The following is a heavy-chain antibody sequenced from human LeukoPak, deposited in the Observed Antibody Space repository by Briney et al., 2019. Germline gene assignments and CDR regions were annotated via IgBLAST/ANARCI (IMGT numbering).Heavy chain of an antibody. Sequence: GASVKVSCKASGYTFTSYAMNWVRQAPGQGLEWMGWINTNTGNPTYARGFTGRFVFSLDTSVSTAYLQISSLKAEDTAVYYCARVGYDILTGPTIGWFDPWGQGTLVTVSS. D-gene: IGHD3-9*01. V-gene: IGHV7-4-1*02. CDR3: ARVGYDILTGPTIGWFDP. CDR1: GYTFTSYA. CDR2: INTNTGNP. J-gene: IGHJ5*02.